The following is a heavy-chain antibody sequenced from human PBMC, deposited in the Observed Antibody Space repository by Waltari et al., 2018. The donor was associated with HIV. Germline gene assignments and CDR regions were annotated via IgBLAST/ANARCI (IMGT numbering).Heavy chain of an antibody. CDR3: ARSPTPTKMPY. V-gene: IGHV3-30*03. J-gene: IGHJ4*02. Sequence: QVQLVESGGGEVHHGESLRLSCHASGFALGGFGMHWVRQATGKGLEWLAVTSYDAVKQFYADSVKGRFTITRDNSRNLVFLEMTSLTPEDTAMYYCARSPTPTKMPYWGQGTRVTVST. CDR1: GFALGGFG. CDR2: TSYDAVKQ. D-gene: IGHD2-2*01.